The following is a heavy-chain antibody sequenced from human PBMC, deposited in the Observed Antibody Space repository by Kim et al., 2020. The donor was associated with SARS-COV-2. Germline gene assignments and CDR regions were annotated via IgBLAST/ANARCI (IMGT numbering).Heavy chain of an antibody. CDR1: GYTFTGYY. CDR3: ASTIAAAGYNWFDT. Sequence: ASVKVSCKASGYTFTGYYMYWVRQAPGQGLEWMGWINPNSGGTNYAQKFQGRVTMTRDTSISTAYMELSRLRSDDTAVYYCASTIAAAGYNWFDTWGQGTLVTVSS. J-gene: IGHJ5*02. V-gene: IGHV1-2*02. D-gene: IGHD6-13*01. CDR2: INPNSGGT.